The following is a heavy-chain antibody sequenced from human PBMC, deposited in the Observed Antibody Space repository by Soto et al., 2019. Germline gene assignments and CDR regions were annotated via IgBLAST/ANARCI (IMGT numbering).Heavy chain of an antibody. J-gene: IGHJ6*02. D-gene: IGHD6-6*01. CDR2: IYPGDSDT. CDR1: GYSFTSYW. CDR3: ASRARSSSHYYGMDV. Sequence: ESLKISFKGSGYSFTSYWIGWVRQIPGKGLEWMGIIYPGDSDTRYSPSFQGQVTISADKSISTAYLQWSSLKASDTAMYYCASRARSSSHYYGMDVWGQGTTVTVSS. V-gene: IGHV5-51*01.